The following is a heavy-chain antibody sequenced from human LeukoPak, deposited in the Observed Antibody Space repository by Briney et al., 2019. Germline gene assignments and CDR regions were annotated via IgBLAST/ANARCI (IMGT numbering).Heavy chain of an antibody. CDR3: AKDRWFGELFDY. CDR2: IGTAGDT. J-gene: IGHJ4*02. V-gene: IGHV3-13*01. CDR1: GFTFSDYD. D-gene: IGHD3-10*01. Sequence: GGSLRLSCAASGFTFSDYDMHWVRQATGKGLEWVSAIGTAGDTYYTGSVKGRFTISRENAKNSLYLQMNSLRAGDTAVYYCAKDRWFGELFDYWGQGTLVTVSS.